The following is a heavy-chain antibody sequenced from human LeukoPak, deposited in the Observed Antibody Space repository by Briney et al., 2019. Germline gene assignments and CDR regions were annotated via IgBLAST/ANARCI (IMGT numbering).Heavy chain of an antibody. CDR3: ARDSDTGGLDY. V-gene: IGHV3-48*03. Sequence: GGSLRLSCAASGFTFSSYEMNWVRQAPGKGLEWVSYISSSGSTIYYADSVKGRFTISRDNAKNSLYLQMNSLRAEDTAVYYCARDSDTGGLDYWGQGTLVTVSS. D-gene: IGHD1-1*01. CDR1: GFTFSSYE. J-gene: IGHJ4*02. CDR2: ISSSGSTI.